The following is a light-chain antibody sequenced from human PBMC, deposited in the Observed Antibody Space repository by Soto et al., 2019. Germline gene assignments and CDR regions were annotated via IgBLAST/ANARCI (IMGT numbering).Light chain of an antibody. J-gene: IGLJ3*02. CDR3: CSYAGNSLWV. CDR2: DVS. Sequence: QSALTQPRSVSGSPGQSVTISCTGSSNDVGGSNFVSWYQQHPVKAPKLVIYDVSKRPSGVPDRFSGSKSGNTASLTISGLQAEDEADYYCCSYAGNSLWVFGGGTKLTVL. V-gene: IGLV2-11*01. CDR1: SNDVGGSNF.